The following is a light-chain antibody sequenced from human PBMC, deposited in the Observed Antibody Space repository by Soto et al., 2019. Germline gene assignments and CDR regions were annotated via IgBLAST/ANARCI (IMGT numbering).Light chain of an antibody. J-gene: IGKJ4*01. CDR1: QSVSSN. CDR3: QHYKVWSLS. CDR2: VAS. V-gene: IGKV3-15*01. Sequence: EIVMTQSPATLSVSPGERATLSCRASQSVSSNLAWYQQKPGQTPKILIYVASTRAPGIPARFSCSGFGTEFTLTISSLQSEDFAVYYCQHYKVWSLSFGGGAKVEVE.